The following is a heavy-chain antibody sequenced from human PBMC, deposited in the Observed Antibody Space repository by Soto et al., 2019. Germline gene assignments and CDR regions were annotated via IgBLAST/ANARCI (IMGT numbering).Heavy chain of an antibody. V-gene: IGHV3-21*06. CDR3: AAPYYCHH. Sequence: GGSLRLSCAASGFMVSAYTMNWVRQAPGKGLEWLSSISDDSRYIDYADSLRGRFTVSRDNARNSLYLQIDSLGVEDTAVYYCAAPYYCHHWGTGTLVTVSS. D-gene: IGHD3-16*01. CDR2: ISDDSRYI. CDR1: GFMVSAYT. J-gene: IGHJ1*01.